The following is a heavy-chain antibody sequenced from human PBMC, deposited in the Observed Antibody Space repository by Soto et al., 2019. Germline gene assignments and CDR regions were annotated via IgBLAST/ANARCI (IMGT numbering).Heavy chain of an antibody. V-gene: IGHV4-34*01. J-gene: IGHJ5*02. Sequence: SETLSLTCAVYGESFNAYYWSWIRQPPGKGLEWVGEINHSGSTNYNPSLKGRVTISVDTSKNHISLNLTSVTAADTAVYFCAREVVGATNWFDPWGQGTPVTVSS. D-gene: IGHD2-15*01. CDR2: INHSGST. CDR1: GESFNAYY. CDR3: AREVVGATNWFDP.